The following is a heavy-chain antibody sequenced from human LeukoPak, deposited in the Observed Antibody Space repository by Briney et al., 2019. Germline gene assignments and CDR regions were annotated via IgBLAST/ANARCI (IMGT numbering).Heavy chain of an antibody. CDR2: ISGSGITI. Sequence: GGSLRLSCAASGFTFSSYAMTWVRQAPGKGLEWVSGISGSGITIFYADSVRGRFTISRDNSRNTLYLLMHSLRAEDTAVYYCAKERSSEDYPYYFDSWGQGTLVTVSS. V-gene: IGHV3-23*01. D-gene: IGHD3-16*01. CDR3: AKERSSEDYPYYFDS. CDR1: GFTFSSYA. J-gene: IGHJ4*02.